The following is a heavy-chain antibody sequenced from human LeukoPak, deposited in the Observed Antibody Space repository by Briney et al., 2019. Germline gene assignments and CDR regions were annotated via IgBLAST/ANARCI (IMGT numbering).Heavy chain of an antibody. CDR3: AKDRIAAVGTPYYYYGMDV. Sequence: GGSLRLSCAASGFTFSSYAMSWVRQAPGKGLEWVSAISGSGGSTYYADSVKGRFTISRDNSKNTLYLQVNSLRAEDTAVYYCAKDRIAAVGTPYYYYGMDVWGQGTTVTVSS. CDR2: ISGSGGST. J-gene: IGHJ6*02. D-gene: IGHD6-13*01. CDR1: GFTFSSYA. V-gene: IGHV3-23*01.